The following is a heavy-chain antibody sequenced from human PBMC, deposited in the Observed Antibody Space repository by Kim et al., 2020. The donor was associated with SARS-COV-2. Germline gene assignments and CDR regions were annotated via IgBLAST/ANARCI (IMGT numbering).Heavy chain of an antibody. J-gene: IGHJ5*02. Sequence: LRLSCAASGFTFGDYAMHWVRQAPGKGLEWVSGISWNSGSIGYADSVKGRFTISRDNAKNSLYLQMNSLRAEDTALYYCAKDPSGSYRGWFDPWGQGTLVTVSS. CDR3: AKDPSGSYRGWFDP. D-gene: IGHD1-26*01. V-gene: IGHV3-9*01. CDR2: ISWNSGSI. CDR1: GFTFGDYA.